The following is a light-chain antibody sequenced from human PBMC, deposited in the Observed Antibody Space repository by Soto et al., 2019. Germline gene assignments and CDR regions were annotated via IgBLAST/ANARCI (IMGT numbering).Light chain of an antibody. CDR2: SNN. J-gene: IGLJ2*01. CDR1: SSNIGSNT. V-gene: IGLV1-44*01. CDR3: ATPDDSLNGVA. Sequence: QSVLTQPPSASGTPGQRVTISCSGGSSNIGSNTVNWYQQLPGTAPKLLIYSNNQRPSGVPDRFSGSKSGTSASLAISGLQSQDEADYHCATPDDSLNGVAFGGGTKLTVL.